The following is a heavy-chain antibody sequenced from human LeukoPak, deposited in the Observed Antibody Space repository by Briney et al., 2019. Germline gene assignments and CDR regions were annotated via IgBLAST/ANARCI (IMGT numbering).Heavy chain of an antibody. V-gene: IGHV6-1*01. Sequence: SQTLSLTCAISGDSVSSDSASWNWIRQSPSRGLEWLGRTYYRSKWYNDYAISLKSRITINPDTSKNQFSLQLSSVSPEDTAMYWCAREGVAGDNWFDPWGQGTLVTVSS. CDR1: GDSVSSDSAS. J-gene: IGHJ5*02. CDR2: TYYRSKWYN. CDR3: AREGVAGDNWFDP. D-gene: IGHD6-19*01.